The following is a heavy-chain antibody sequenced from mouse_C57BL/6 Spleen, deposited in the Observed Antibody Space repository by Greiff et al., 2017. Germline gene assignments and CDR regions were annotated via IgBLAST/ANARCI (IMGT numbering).Heavy chain of an antibody. D-gene: IGHD2-2*01. CDR2: IYPGSGST. CDR1: GYTFTSYW. Sequence: QVQLQQSGAELARPGASVKMSCKASGYTFTSYWITWVKQRPGQGLEWIGDIYPGSGSTNYNEKFKSKATLTVDTSSSTAYMQLSSLTSEDSAVYYCAREGGYDDWYFDVWGTGTTVTVSS. V-gene: IGHV1-55*01. CDR3: AREGGYDDWYFDV. J-gene: IGHJ1*03.